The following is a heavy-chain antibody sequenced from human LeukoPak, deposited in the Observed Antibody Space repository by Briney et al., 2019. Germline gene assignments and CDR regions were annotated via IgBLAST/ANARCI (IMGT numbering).Heavy chain of an antibody. D-gene: IGHD5-18*01. J-gene: IGHJ4*02. CDR1: GFTFSSYS. CDR3: ARGGLYSYGSSY. V-gene: IGHV3-21*01. Sequence: GGSLRLSCAASGFTFSSYSMNWVRQAPGKGLEWVSSISSSSSYIYYADSVKGRFTISRDNAENSLYLQMNSLRAEDTAVYYCARGGLYSYGSSYWGQGTLVTVSS. CDR2: ISSSSSYI.